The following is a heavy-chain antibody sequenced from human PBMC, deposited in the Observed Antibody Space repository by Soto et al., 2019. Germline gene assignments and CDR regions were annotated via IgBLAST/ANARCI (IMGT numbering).Heavy chain of an antibody. CDR1: GYTFTNYW. CDR3: AASIFYYGMDV. J-gene: IGHJ6*02. V-gene: IGHV5-51*01. Sequence: GESLKISCKGPGYTFTNYWIGWVRQMPGKGLEWMGIIYPGDSDTKYNPSFQGQVTISADKSITTTYLRWTSLKASDTAIYYCAASIFYYGMDVWGQGTTVTVSS. CDR2: IYPGDSDT.